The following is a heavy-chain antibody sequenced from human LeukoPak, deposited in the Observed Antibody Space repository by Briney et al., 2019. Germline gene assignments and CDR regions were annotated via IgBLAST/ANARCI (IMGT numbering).Heavy chain of an antibody. CDR2: IYTSGNT. V-gene: IGHV4-4*07. Sequence: PSETLSLTCTVSGGSISSYYWTWIRQPAGKGLEWIGRIYTSGNTNYNPSLQSRVTMSVDTSKNQFSLKLRSVTAADTAVYYCAREGRHYYDFSAYYYSYYMDVWGKGTTVTISS. J-gene: IGHJ6*03. CDR3: AREGRHYYDFSAYYYSYYMDV. CDR1: GGSISSYY. D-gene: IGHD3-22*01.